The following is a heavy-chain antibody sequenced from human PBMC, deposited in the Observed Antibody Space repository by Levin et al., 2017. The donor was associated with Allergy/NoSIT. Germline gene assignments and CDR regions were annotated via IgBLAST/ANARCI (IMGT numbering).Heavy chain of an antibody. J-gene: IGHJ4*02. CDR3: STDRVGVSDCSGTSCQWGY. V-gene: IGHV3-15*01. Sequence: NPGGSLRLSCAASGFTFTNAWMSWVRQAPGKGLEWVGRIKSKSDGGAIDYAAPVKGRFTISRDDSKNTLYLQMNSLKTEDTGVYYCSTDRVGVSDCSGTSCQWGYWGPGALVTVSS. D-gene: IGHD2-2*01. CDR1: GFTFTNAW. CDR2: IKSKSDGGAI.